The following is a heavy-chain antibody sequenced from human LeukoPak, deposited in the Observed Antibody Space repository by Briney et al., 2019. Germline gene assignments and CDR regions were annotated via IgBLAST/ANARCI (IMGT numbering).Heavy chain of an antibody. CDR3: AKDRGYYYGSGSYSDY. CDR2: IRYDGSNK. V-gene: IGHV3-30*02. Sequence: GGSLRLSCAASGFTFSSYGMHWVRQAPGKGLEWVAVIRYDGSNKYYADSVKGRFTISRDNSKNTLYLQMNSLRAEDTAVYYCAKDRGYYYGSGSYSDYWGQGTLVTVSS. D-gene: IGHD3-10*01. J-gene: IGHJ4*02. CDR1: GFTFSSYG.